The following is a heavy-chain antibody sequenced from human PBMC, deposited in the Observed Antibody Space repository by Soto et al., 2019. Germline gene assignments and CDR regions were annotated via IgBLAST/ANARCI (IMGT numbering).Heavy chain of an antibody. CDR1: GYAFSSYW. CDR2: IYPGDSDT. CDR3: ARGYCTTSICDPWFDP. V-gene: IGHV5-51*01. J-gene: IGHJ5*02. D-gene: IGHD2-8*01. Sequence: GESLKISCQASGYAFSSYWIAWVRQMPGKGLAWMGIIYPGDSDTRYSPSFQGQVTISVDKSITTAYLQWSSLKASDTAIYYCARGYCTTSICDPWFDPWGQGTLVTVSS.